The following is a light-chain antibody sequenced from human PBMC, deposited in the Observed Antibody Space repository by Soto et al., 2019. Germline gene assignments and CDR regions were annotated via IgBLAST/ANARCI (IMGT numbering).Light chain of an antibody. J-gene: IGKJ1*01. V-gene: IGKV1-39*01. Sequence: DIQMTQSPSSLSSSVGYRFTITCRASQDISNYLNWYQQKPGKAPKLLIYAASSLQSGVPSRFSGSGSGTDFTLTISCLQSEDFATYYCQQYYSYPWTFGQGTKV. CDR1: QDISNY. CDR3: QQYYSYPWT. CDR2: AAS.